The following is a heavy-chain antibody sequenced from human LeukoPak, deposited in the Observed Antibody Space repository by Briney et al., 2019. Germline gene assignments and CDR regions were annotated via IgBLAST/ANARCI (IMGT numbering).Heavy chain of an antibody. CDR3: VGGSYHDY. Sequence: PGGSLRLSCAASGFTFSSYSMTWVRQAPGKGLEWLSSFTSRSRSIYYADSVKGRFTISRDNAKNSLYLQMNSLRTEDTAVYYCVGGSYHDYWGQGTLVTVSS. V-gene: IGHV3-21*01. D-gene: IGHD1-26*01. CDR1: GFTFSSYS. J-gene: IGHJ4*02. CDR2: FTSRSRSI.